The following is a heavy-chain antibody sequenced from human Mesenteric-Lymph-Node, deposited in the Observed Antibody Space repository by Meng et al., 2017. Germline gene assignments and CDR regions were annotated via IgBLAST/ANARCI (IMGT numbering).Heavy chain of an antibody. V-gene: IGHV1-69*13. Sequence: SVKVSCKASGYTFTGYYMHWVRQAPGQGLEWMGGIIPIFGTANYAQKFQGRVTITADESTSTAYMELSSLRSEDTAVYYCASGCSGGSCYWGDAFDIWGQGTMVTVSS. J-gene: IGHJ3*02. CDR2: IIPIFGTA. D-gene: IGHD2-15*01. CDR3: ASGCSGGSCYWGDAFDI. CDR1: GYTFTGYY.